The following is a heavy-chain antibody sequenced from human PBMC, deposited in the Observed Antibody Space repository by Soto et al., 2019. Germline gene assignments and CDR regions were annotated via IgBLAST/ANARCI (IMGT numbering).Heavy chain of an antibody. CDR3: ARDRKPYYYYGMDV. Sequence: EVQLVESGGGLIQPGGSLRLSCAASGFTVSSNYMSWVRQAPGKGLEWVSVIYSGGSTYYADSVKGRFTISRDNSKNTLYLQMNSLRAEDTAVYYCARDRKPYYYYGMDVWGQGTTVTVSS. J-gene: IGHJ6*02. CDR1: GFTVSSNY. CDR2: IYSGGST. V-gene: IGHV3-53*01.